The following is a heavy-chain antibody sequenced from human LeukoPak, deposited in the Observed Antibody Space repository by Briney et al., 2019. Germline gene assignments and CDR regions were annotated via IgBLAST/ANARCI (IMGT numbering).Heavy chain of an antibody. J-gene: IGHJ6*02. V-gene: IGHV4-4*07. Sequence: SETLSLTCTVSGGSTSSYYWSWIRQPAGKGLEWIGRIYTSGSTNYNPSLKSRVTVSIDTSKNQFSLKLTSVTAADTAVYFCARDRPYYYDSSGYYTGMDVWGQGTTVTVSS. CDR3: ARDRPYYYDSSGYYTGMDV. CDR1: GGSTSSYY. D-gene: IGHD3-22*01. CDR2: IYTSGST.